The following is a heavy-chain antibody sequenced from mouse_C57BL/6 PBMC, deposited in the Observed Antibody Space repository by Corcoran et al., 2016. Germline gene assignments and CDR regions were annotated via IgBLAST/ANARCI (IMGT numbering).Heavy chain of an antibody. D-gene: IGHD1-1*01. CDR3: ASQSTTVGY. CDR2: INTYSGVP. CDR1: GYTFTTYG. Sequence: QIQLVQSGPELKKPGETVKISCKASGYTFTTYGMSWVKQAPGKGLKWMGWINTYSGVPTYADDFKGRFAFSLETSASTAHLQINNLKNEDTATYFCASQSTTVGYWGQGTTLTVSS. J-gene: IGHJ2*01. V-gene: IGHV9-3*01.